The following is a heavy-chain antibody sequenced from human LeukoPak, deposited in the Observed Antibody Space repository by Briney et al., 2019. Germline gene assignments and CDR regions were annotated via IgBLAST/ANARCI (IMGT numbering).Heavy chain of an antibody. CDR3: ARSEYSYGADAFDI. Sequence: SETLSLTCTVSGGSISSSSSYWDWIRQSPGKGLEWIASIHYSGSSYYNPSLKSRVTISVDTSKNQFSLKLSSVTAADTAVYYCARSEYSYGADAFDIWGQGTMVTVSS. D-gene: IGHD5-18*01. CDR1: GGSISSSSSY. J-gene: IGHJ3*02. CDR2: IHYSGSS. V-gene: IGHV4-39*07.